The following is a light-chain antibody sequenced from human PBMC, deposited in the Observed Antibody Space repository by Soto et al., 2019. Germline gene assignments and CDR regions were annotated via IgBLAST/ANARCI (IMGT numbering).Light chain of an antibody. CDR3: QQYST. V-gene: IGKV3-20*01. CDR2: GAS. J-gene: IGKJ1*01. CDR1: QSLSSSY. Sequence: ENVLTQSPGTLSLSPGERATLSCRASQSLSSSYLAWYQQKPGQAPRLLIYGASSRATGIPDRFSGSGSGTDFTRTISRLEPADFAVDYCQQYSTFGQGTKVEIK.